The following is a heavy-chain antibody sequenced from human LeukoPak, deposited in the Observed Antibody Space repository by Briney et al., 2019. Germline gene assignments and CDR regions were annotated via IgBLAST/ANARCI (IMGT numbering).Heavy chain of an antibody. V-gene: IGHV1-2*02. CDR1: GYTFTGYY. J-gene: IGHJ3*02. CDR2: INPNSGGT. D-gene: IGHD6-13*01. CDR3: ARGISSSSPSDAFDI. Sequence: GASVKVSCKASGYTFTGYYMHWVRQAPGQGLEWMGWINPNSGGTNYAQKFQGRVTMTRDTSISTAYMELSRLRSDDTAVYYCARGISSSSPSDAFDIWGQGTMVTVSS.